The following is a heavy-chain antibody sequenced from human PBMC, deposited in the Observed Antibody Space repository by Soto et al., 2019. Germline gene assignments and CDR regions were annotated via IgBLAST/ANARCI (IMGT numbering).Heavy chain of an antibody. V-gene: IGHV3-23*01. CDR3: AKASSGYYYYFDY. D-gene: IGHD3-22*01. CDR2: ISGSGGST. Sequence: GGSLGLSCAASGFTFSSYAMSWVRQAPGKGLEWVSAISGSGGSTYYADSVKGRFTISRDNSKNTLYLQMNSLRAEDTAVYYCAKASSGYYYYFDYWGQGTLVTVSS. J-gene: IGHJ4*02. CDR1: GFTFSSYA.